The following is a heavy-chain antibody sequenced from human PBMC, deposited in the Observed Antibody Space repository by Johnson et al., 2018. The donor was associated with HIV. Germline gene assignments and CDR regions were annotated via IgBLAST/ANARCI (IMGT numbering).Heavy chain of an antibody. Sequence: VQLVESGGGVVQPGRSLRLSCAASGFTVSSKYMSWVRQAPGKGLEWVSVIYTGGNAYYADSVKGRFTISRANAKNSLYLQMNGLTAEDSALYYCARATFYYETSGYLTRPRAFDIWGQGTMVTVSS. J-gene: IGHJ3*02. CDR3: ARATFYYETSGYLTRPRAFDI. CDR2: IYTGGNA. D-gene: IGHD3-22*01. CDR1: GFTVSSKY. V-gene: IGHV3-53*01.